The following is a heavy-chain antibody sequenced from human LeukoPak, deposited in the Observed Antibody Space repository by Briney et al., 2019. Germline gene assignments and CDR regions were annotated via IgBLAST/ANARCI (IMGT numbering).Heavy chain of an antibody. CDR3: GRGDPGGGGLDY. D-gene: IGHD2-21*01. Sequence: SETLSLTCTVSGGSISSYYWSWIRQPPGKGLEWIGYIYYSGSTNYNPSLKSRVTISVDTSKNQFSLKLSSVTAADTAVYYCGRGDPGGGGLDYWGRGTLVTVSS. V-gene: IGHV4-59*01. J-gene: IGHJ4*02. CDR2: IYYSGST. CDR1: GGSISSYY.